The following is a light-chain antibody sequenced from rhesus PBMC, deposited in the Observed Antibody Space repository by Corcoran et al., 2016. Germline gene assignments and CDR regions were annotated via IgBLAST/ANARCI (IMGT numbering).Light chain of an antibody. J-gene: IGKJ4*01. CDR2: YAS. CDR3: QQYNDSPPT. CDR1: QGINHY. Sequence: DIQMTQSPSSMSASVGDRVTITCRASQGINHYLSWYQQKPGKAPTPLISYASTLESGVPSRFSGSGSGTDDILTISILQPEDIATYYCQQYNDSPPTFGGGTKVEIK. V-gene: IGKV1-66*01.